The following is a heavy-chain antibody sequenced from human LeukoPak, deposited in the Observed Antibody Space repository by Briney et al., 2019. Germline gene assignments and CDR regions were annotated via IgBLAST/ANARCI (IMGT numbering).Heavy chain of an antibody. CDR1: GGSISSSSYY. Sequence: SETLSLTCTVSGGSISSSSYYWGWIRQPPGKGLEWIGSIYYSGSTYYNPSLKSRVTISVDTSKNQFSLKLSSVTAADTAVYYCAALGDYRGAFDIWGQGTMVTVSS. CDR3: AALGDYRGAFDI. J-gene: IGHJ3*02. D-gene: IGHD3-16*01. V-gene: IGHV4-39*01. CDR2: IYYSGST.